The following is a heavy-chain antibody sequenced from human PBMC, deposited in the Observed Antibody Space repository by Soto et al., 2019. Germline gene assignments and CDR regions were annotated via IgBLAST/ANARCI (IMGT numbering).Heavy chain of an antibody. CDR2: ISTTSTYA. Sequence: GGSLRLSCAASGFTFSRYYMNWVRQAPGKGLEWVSSISTTSTYAHYADSLKGRFTISRDNAKKLLYLQMDSLRAEDTAVYYCARDDGLSSTNVKAFDIWGQGTKVTVSS. V-gene: IGHV3-21*01. CDR3: ARDDGLSSTNVKAFDI. CDR1: GFTFSRYY. J-gene: IGHJ3*02. D-gene: IGHD2-2*01.